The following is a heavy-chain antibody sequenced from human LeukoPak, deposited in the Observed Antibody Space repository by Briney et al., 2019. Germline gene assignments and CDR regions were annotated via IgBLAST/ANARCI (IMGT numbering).Heavy chain of an antibody. CDR3: AREGSGYSYGYYY. V-gene: IGHV1-2*02. Sequence: ASVKVSCTASGYTFTGYYMHWVRQAPGQGLEWMGWINPNSGGTNYAQKFQGRVTMTRDTSISTAYMELSRLRSDDTAVYYCAREGSGYSYGYYYWGQGTLVTVSS. D-gene: IGHD5-18*01. J-gene: IGHJ4*02. CDR1: GYTFTGYY. CDR2: INPNSGGT.